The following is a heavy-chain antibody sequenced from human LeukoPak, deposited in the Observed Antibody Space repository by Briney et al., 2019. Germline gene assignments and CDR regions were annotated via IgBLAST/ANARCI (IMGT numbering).Heavy chain of an antibody. CDR1: GYTFTGYY. J-gene: IGHJ3*02. D-gene: IGHD4-23*01. V-gene: IGHV1-2*02. CDR2: INPNSGGT. CDR3: ARRRGGTYGGNGNAFDI. Sequence: ASVKVSCKASGYTFTGYYMHWVRQAPGQGLEWMGWINPNSGGTNYAQKFQGRVTMTRDTSISTAYMELSRLRSDDTAVYYCARRRGGTYGGNGNAFDIWGQGTMVTVSS.